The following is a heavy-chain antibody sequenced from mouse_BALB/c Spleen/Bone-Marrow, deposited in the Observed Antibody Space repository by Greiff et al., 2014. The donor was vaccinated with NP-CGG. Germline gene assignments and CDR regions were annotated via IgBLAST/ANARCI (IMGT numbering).Heavy chain of an antibody. CDR1: GFNIKDTY. CDR3: ARWEYYAMDY. V-gene: IGHV14-3*02. CDR2: IDPANGNT. D-gene: IGHD4-1*01. J-gene: IGHJ4*01. Sequence: EVQLQESGAELVKPGASVKLSCTASGFNIKDTYMHWVKQRPEQGLEWVGRIDPANGNTKYDPKFQGKATITADTSSNTAYLQLSSLTSEDTAVYYCARWEYYAMDYWGQGTSVTVSS.